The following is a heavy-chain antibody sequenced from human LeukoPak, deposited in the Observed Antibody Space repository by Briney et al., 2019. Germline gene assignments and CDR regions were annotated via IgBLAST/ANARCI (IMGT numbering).Heavy chain of an antibody. CDR2: INWDGGSP. Sequence: GGSLRLSCAASGFTFDDYGMIWVRQAPGKGLEWVSGINWDGGSPGYADSVKGRFTISRDNAKNSLYLQMNSLRAEDTALYYCAREGITIFGVVGYMDVWGKGTTVTVSS. J-gene: IGHJ6*03. D-gene: IGHD3-3*01. CDR1: GFTFDDYG. CDR3: AREGITIFGVVGYMDV. V-gene: IGHV3-20*04.